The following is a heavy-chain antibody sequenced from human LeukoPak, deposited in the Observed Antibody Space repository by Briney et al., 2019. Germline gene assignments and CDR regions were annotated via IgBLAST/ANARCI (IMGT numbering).Heavy chain of an antibody. V-gene: IGHV4-59*01. CDR3: ARLDSRITIFGVVPPDV. Sequence: SETLSLTCTVSGGSISSYYWSWIRQPPGKGLEWIGYIYYSGSTNYNPSLKSRVTISVDTSKNQFSLKLSSVTSADTAVYYCARLDSRITIFGVVPPDVWGKGTTVTVSS. CDR2: IYYSGST. J-gene: IGHJ6*04. CDR1: GGSISSYY. D-gene: IGHD3-3*01.